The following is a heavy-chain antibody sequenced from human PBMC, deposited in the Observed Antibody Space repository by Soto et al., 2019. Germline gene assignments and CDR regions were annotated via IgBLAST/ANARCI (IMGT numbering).Heavy chain of an antibody. D-gene: IGHD2-2*01. Sequence: WETLCLTCAVSGVSISNSYLSWIRQSPGKGLEWIGRIYYTATANDTPSLKGHVTRSLDTAKNPFSLNVNSLTPADTAVCFCARGGNRYSNTASGVGGFDFWGQGTLVTVSS. CDR1: GVSISNSY. CDR2: IYYTATA. J-gene: IGHJ4*02. V-gene: IGHV4-59*01. CDR3: ARGGNRYSNTASGVGGFDF.